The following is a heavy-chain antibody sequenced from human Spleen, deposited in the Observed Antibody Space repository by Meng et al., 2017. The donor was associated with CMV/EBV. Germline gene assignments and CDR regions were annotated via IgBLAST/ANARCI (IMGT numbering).Heavy chain of an antibody. CDR3: AREWEPPGWFDP. CDR2: INPSGGTT. Sequence: ASVKVSCKASGYTFTAYYMHWVRQAPGQGLEWMGLINPSGGTTSYAQKFQGRLTLTRDTSTSTVYMGLSSLRSEDTALYYCAREWEPPGWFDPWGQGTLVTVSS. V-gene: IGHV1-46*01. J-gene: IGHJ5*02. CDR1: GYTFTAYY. D-gene: IGHD1-26*01.